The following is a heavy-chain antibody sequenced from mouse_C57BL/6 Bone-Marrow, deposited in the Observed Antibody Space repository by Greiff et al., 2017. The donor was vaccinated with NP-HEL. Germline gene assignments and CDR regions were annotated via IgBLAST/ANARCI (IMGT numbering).Heavy chain of an antibody. V-gene: IGHV5-4*01. CDR1: GFTFSSYA. CDR2: ISDGGSYT. Sequence: EVQLVESGGGLVKPGGSLKLSCAASGFTFSSYAMSWVRQTPEKRLEWVATISDGGSYTYYPDNVKGRFTISRDNAKNNLYLQMSHLKSEDTAMYYCAREGQATGAYWGQGTLVTVSA. D-gene: IGHD3-2*02. CDR3: AREGQATGAY. J-gene: IGHJ3*01.